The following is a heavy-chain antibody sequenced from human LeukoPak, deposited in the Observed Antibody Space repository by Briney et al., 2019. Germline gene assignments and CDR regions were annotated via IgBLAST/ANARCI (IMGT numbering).Heavy chain of an antibody. CDR2: ISSSSSTI. CDR3: ARDSRWIQFDY. J-gene: IGHJ4*02. V-gene: IGHV3-48*01. D-gene: IGHD5-18*01. Sequence: PGGSLRLSCAASGFTFSSYSMNWVRQAPGKGLEWVSYISSSSSTIYHADSVKGRFTISRDNAKNSLFLQMNSLRAEDTAVYYCARDSRWIQFDYWGQGTLVTVSS. CDR1: GFTFSSYS.